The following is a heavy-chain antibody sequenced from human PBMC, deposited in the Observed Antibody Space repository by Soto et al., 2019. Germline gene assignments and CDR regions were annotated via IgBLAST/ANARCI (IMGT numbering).Heavy chain of an antibody. J-gene: IGHJ6*02. CDR3: AKGGTVTYYYYGVDV. CDR2: ISGSGGST. Sequence: GGSLRLSCAASGFTFSSYAMSWVRQAPGKGLEWVSAISGSGGSTYYADSVKGRFTISRDNSKNTLYLQMNSLRAEDTAVYYCAKGGTVTYYYYGVDVWGQGTTVTVSS. V-gene: IGHV3-23*01. CDR1: GFTFSSYA. D-gene: IGHD1-1*01.